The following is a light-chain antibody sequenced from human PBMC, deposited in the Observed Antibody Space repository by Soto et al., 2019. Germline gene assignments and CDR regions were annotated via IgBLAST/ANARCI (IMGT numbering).Light chain of an antibody. J-gene: IGKJ1*01. V-gene: IGKV1-5*01. CDR1: QSISSW. CDR2: DAS. Sequence: DIQMTQSPSTLSASVGDRFTITCRVSQSISSWLAWYQQKPGKVPKLLIHDASSLESGVPSRFSGSGSATEFSLTISSLESGDSGTYHCQQYATYAPSTFGQGTKVDI. CDR3: QQYATYAPST.